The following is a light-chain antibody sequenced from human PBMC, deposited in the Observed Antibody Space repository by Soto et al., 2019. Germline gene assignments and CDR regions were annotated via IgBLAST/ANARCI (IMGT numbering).Light chain of an antibody. V-gene: IGLV1-44*01. CDR1: GSSIGTNT. J-gene: IGLJ2*01. CDR2: GNN. Sequence: QSVLTQPPSASGTPGQRVTISCSGSGSSIGTNTVNWYRQLPGTAPKLLIYGNNQRPSGVPDRFSASKSGTSAALAISWLQSEDEAEYYCAAWDGSLNNVLFGGGTKLTVL. CDR3: AAWDGSLNNVL.